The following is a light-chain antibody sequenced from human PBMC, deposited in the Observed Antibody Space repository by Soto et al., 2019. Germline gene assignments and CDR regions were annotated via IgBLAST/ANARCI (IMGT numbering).Light chain of an antibody. CDR1: SSDVGGYNY. J-gene: IGLJ1*01. Sequence: QSVRTQPASVSGSPGEAITISCTGTSSDVGGYNYVSWYQQHPGKAPKLMIYDVSNRPSGVSNRFSGSKSGNTASLTISGLQAEDEADYYCSSYTSSSVVFGTGTKVTVL. CDR2: DVS. V-gene: IGLV2-14*01. CDR3: SSYTSSSVV.